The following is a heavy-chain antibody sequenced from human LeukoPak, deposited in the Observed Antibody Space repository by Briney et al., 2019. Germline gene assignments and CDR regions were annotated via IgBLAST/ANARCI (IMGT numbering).Heavy chain of an antibody. Sequence: GGSLRLSCAASGFTFSSYGMSWVRQAPGKGLEWVSAISGSGGSTYYADSVKGRFTISRDNAKNSLYLQMNSLRAEDTAVYYCARTLFTTTGGWYFDYWGQGTLVTVSS. CDR2: ISGSGGST. V-gene: IGHV3-23*01. CDR1: GFTFSSYG. CDR3: ARTLFTTTGGWYFDY. J-gene: IGHJ4*02. D-gene: IGHD3-22*01.